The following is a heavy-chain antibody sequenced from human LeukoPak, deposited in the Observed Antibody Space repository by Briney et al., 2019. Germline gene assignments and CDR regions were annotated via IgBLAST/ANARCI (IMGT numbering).Heavy chain of an antibody. CDR1: GGSISSYY. D-gene: IGHD2-15*01. Sequence: SETLSLTCSVSGGSISSYYWSWIRQPPGKGLEWIGYIYTSGSTNYNPSLKSRVTISVDTSKNQFSLKLSSVTAADTAVYYCARHRGYCSGGSCYIRAWYFDLWGRGTLVTVSS. V-gene: IGHV4-4*09. J-gene: IGHJ2*01. CDR3: ARHRGYCSGGSCYIRAWYFDL. CDR2: IYTSGST.